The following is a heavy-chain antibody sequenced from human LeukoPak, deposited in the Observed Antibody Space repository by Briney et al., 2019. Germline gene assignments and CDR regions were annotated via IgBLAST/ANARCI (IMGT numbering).Heavy chain of an antibody. CDR3: ARDANFGYDAFDI. CDR2: ISGSGTTT. J-gene: IGHJ3*02. V-gene: IGHV3-23*01. D-gene: IGHD3-10*01. CDR1: VFTFRNYA. Sequence: GGSLRLSCVASVFTFRNYAMTWVRQAPGKGLEWVSVISGSGTTTYYADSVKGRFTISRDNSKNTLYLQVNSLRAEDTAVYYCARDANFGYDAFDIWGQGTMVTVSS.